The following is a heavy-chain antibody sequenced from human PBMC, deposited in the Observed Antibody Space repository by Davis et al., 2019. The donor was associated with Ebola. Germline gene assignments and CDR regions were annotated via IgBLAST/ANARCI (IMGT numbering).Heavy chain of an antibody. J-gene: IGHJ6*02. CDR1: GGSISSGDYY. V-gene: IGHV4-30-4*01. CDR2: IYYSGST. D-gene: IGHD2-2*02. CDR3: ARDAGYCSSTSCYSLYGMDV. Sequence: LRLSCTVSGGSISSGDYYWSWIRQPPGKGLEWIGYIYYSGSTYYNPSLKSRVTISVDTSKNQFSLKLSSVTAADTAVYYCARDAGYCSSTSCYSLYGMDVWGQGTTVTVSS.